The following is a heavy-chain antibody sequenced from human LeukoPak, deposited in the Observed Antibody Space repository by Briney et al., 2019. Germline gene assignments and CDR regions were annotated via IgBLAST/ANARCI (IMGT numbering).Heavy chain of an antibody. J-gene: IGHJ4*02. CDR3: ASIVEEFGELLYDY. V-gene: IGHV3-48*01. Sequence: GGSLRLSCAASGFTFGDYSMNWVRQAPGKGLEWVSYIRSSGSTTYYADPVKGRFTISRDNAKNSLFLQMDSLRAEDTAVYYCASIVEEFGELLYDYWGQGTLVTVSS. CDR1: GFTFGDYS. CDR2: IRSSGSTT. D-gene: IGHD3-10*01.